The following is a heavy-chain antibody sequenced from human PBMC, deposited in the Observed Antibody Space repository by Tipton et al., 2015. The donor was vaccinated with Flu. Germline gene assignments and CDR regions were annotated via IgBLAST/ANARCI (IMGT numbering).Heavy chain of an antibody. CDR2: IYYSGVT. CDR1: GGSINSRSYY. D-gene: IGHD2-2*02. CDR3: GKERGPLAFCTSSSCYIDH. V-gene: IGHV4-39*07. Sequence: TLSLTCTVSGGSINSRSYYWGWIRQPPGKGLEWIGNIYYSGVTYYNSSLKSRVTISIDKSRNQFSLKLKSVTAPDTAVYYCGKERGPLAFCTSSSCYIDHWGQGALVTVS. J-gene: IGHJ4*02.